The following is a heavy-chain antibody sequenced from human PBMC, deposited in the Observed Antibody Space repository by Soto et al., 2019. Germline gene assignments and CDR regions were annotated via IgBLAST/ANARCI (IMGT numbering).Heavy chain of an antibody. D-gene: IGHD6-19*01. CDR3: AHGSGWLFDF. CDR1: GFSLTSNAVG. Sequence: QITLKESGPTLVKPTQTLTLTCTFSGFSLTSNAVGVGWFRQPPGKALEWLALIYWDDDNHYIPSLKSRLTFTKDPSKNQVVLIMTNMDPVDTATYYWAHGSGWLFDFWGQGTLVTVSS. J-gene: IGHJ4*02. V-gene: IGHV2-5*02. CDR2: IYWDDDN.